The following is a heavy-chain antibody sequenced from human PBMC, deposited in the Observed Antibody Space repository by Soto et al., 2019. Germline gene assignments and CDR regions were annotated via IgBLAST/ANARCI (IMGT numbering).Heavy chain of an antibody. Sequence: QLQLQESGPGLVKPSETLSLTCTVSGGSISSSSYYWGWIRQPPGKGLEWIGSIYYSGSTYYNPSLKSRVTISVDTSKNQFSLKLSSVTAADTAVYYCARHMGWVKRNNWFDPWGQGTLVTVSS. D-gene: IGHD1-26*01. CDR1: GGSISSSSYY. V-gene: IGHV4-39*01. CDR3: ARHMGWVKRNNWFDP. J-gene: IGHJ5*02. CDR2: IYYSGST.